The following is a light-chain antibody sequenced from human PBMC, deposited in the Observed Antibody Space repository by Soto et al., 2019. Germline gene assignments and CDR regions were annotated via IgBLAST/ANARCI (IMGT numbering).Light chain of an antibody. CDR3: SSYTSISTLV. Sequence: QSVLTQPASVSGSPGQSITISCTGTSSDIGGYIYVSWYQQHPGKAPKLMIYEVTNRPSGVSNRFSGSKSGNTASLTISGLQAEDEADYYCSSYTSISTLVFGTGTQLTVL. V-gene: IGLV2-14*01. CDR1: SSDIGGYIY. CDR2: EVT. J-gene: IGLJ7*01.